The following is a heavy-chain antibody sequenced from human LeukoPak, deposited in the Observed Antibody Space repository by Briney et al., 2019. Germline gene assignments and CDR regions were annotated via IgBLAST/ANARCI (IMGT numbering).Heavy chain of an antibody. CDR3: AKDGYYDSSGYSDY. J-gene: IGHJ4*02. D-gene: IGHD3-22*01. CDR2: ISGSGGST. CDR1: GFAFRSYA. Sequence: GGSLRLSCAASGFAFRSYAMSWVRQAPGKGLEWVSAISGSGGSTYYAASVKGRFTISRDNSKNTLYLQMNSLRAEDRAVYYCAKDGYYDSSGYSDYWGKGTLVTVSS. V-gene: IGHV3-23*01.